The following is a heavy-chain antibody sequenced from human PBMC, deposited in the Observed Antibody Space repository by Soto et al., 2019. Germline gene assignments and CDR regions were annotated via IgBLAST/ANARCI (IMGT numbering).Heavy chain of an antibody. CDR2: IIGSDNST. Sequence: GSLRLSCAASGXTLSSYAMSWVRQAPGKGLEWVSAIIGSDNSTYYADSVKGRFTISRDNSNNTLYLQMSSLRADDTAVYYCAPMGVGGQGTTGTVSS. CDR3: APMGV. CDR1: GXTLSSYA. J-gene: IGHJ6*02. V-gene: IGHV3-23*01.